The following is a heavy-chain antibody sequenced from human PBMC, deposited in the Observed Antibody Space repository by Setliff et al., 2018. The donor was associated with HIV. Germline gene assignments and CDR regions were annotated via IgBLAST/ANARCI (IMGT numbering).Heavy chain of an antibody. Sequence: PSETLSLTCTVSGGSISSYYWSWIRQPAGKGLEWIGRIYTSGSTYYNPSLKSRVTISLDTSKNQFSLKVGSVTAADTAVYYCAAKKSGDYPFNWGQGTLVTVSS. V-gene: IGHV4-4*07. CDR1: GGSISSYY. D-gene: IGHD4-17*01. CDR3: AAKKSGDYPFN. CDR2: IYTSGST. J-gene: IGHJ4*02.